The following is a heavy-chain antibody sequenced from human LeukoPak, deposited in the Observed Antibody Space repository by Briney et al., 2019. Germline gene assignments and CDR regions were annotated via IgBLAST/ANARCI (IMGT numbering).Heavy chain of an antibody. CDR3: ARVNRPYYYYGMDV. CDR1: GYTFTSYD. Sequence: GASVKVSCKASGYTFTSYDINWVRQATGQGLEWMGWMNPNSGNTGYAQKFQGRVTMTRNTSISTAYMELSSLRSEDTAVYYCARVNRPYYYYGMDVWGQGTTVTVSS. J-gene: IGHJ6*02. V-gene: IGHV1-8*01. CDR2: MNPNSGNT. D-gene: IGHD2/OR15-2a*01.